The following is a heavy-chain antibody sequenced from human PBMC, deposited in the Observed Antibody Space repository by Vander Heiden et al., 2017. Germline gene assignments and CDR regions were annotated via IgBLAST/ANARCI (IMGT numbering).Heavy chain of an antibody. CDR1: GFTFSSYG. D-gene: IGHD3-22*01. J-gene: IGHJ3*02. V-gene: IGHV3-33*01. Sequence: QVQLVESGGGVVQLGRSLRLSCAASGFTFSSYGMDWGRQAPGKGVEWVAVIWYDGSNKYYGDSVKGRFTISRDNSKNTLYLQMNSLRAEDTAVYYCAREWGYYDSSGYYYDAFDIWGQGTMVTVSS. CDR2: IWYDGSNK. CDR3: AREWGYYDSSGYYYDAFDI.